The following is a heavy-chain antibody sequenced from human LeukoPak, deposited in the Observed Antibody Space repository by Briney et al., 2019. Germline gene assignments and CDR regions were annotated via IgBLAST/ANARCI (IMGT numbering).Heavy chain of an antibody. V-gene: IGHV3-74*01. Sequence: GGSLRLSCAASGFTFSSYWMHWVRQAPGKGLVWVSRINSDGSSTSYADSVKGRFTISRDNAKNTLYLQMNSLRAEDTAVYYCAKITFGGVNFDYWGQGTLVTVSA. J-gene: IGHJ4*02. CDR3: AKITFGGVNFDY. CDR1: GFTFSSYW. CDR2: INSDGSST. D-gene: IGHD3-16*01.